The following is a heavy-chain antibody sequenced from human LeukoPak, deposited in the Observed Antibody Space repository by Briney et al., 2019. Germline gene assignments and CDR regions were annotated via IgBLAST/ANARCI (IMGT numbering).Heavy chain of an antibody. D-gene: IGHD1-14*01. CDR2: ITVNNDKP. J-gene: IGHJ4*02. CDR1: GYTFSNFG. Sequence: GSVKVSCKTSGYTFSNFGINWVRQAPGQGLEWMGWITVNNDKPNYGQTFQGRFTVSTDSSTSTAYMELRSLRSDDTAVYYCTRDPEGGDDFDYWGQGTLVTVSS. CDR3: TRDPEGGDDFDY. V-gene: IGHV1-18*01.